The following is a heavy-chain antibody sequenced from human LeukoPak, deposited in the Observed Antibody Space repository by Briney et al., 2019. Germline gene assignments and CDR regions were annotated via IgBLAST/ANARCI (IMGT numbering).Heavy chain of an antibody. CDR2: IRSSGSPI. J-gene: IGHJ4*02. CDR1: GFTFSSYS. CDR3: ARVAVGATRVDFDY. Sequence: PGGSLRLSCAASGFTFSSYSMTWVRQAPGKGLEWILYIRSSGSPIYYADSVRGRFTISKDNAKNSLYLQMNSLRDEDTAVYYCARVAVGATRVDFDYWGQGTLVTVSS. V-gene: IGHV3-48*02. D-gene: IGHD1-26*01.